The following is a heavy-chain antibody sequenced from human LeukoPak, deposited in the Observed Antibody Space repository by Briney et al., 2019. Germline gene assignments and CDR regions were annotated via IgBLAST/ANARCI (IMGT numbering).Heavy chain of an antibody. CDR3: ARVPPRYYGSGRSQGYYYYYYGMDV. CDR2: MNPNSGNT. J-gene: IGHJ6*02. V-gene: IGHV1-8*01. Sequence: ASVKVSCKASGYTFTSYDINWVRQATGQGLEWMGWMNPNSGNTGYAQKFQGRVTMTRNTSISTAYMELSSLRSEDTAVYYCARVPPRYYGSGRSQGYYYYYYGMDVWGQGTTVIVSS. CDR1: GYTFTSYD. D-gene: IGHD3-10*01.